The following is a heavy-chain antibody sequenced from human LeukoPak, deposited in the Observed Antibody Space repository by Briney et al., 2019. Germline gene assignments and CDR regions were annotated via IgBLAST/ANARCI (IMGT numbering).Heavy chain of an antibody. J-gene: IGHJ4*02. Sequence: GGSLRLSCAASGFTFSSYGMHWVRQAPGKGLEWVAFIRYDGSHKNYADSLKGRFTISRDNSKNSLYLQMNSLRAEDTALYSCAKDIRGSTSWYGLDYWGQGTLVTVSS. D-gene: IGHD6-13*01. CDR2: IRYDGSHK. V-gene: IGHV3-30*02. CDR1: GFTFSSYG. CDR3: AKDIRGSTSWYGLDY.